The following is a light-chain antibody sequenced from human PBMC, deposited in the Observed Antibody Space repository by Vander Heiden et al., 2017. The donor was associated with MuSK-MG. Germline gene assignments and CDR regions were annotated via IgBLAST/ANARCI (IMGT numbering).Light chain of an antibody. Sequence: HSALTQPDSVSGSPVQSITISCPGSSSDGGGYNYVSWYQKHPGKAPKLMIFDVSNRPSGVSNRCSASKSGTTASLTISVLQAEDEADYYCRSYSSISTREVFGTGTKLTVL. J-gene: IGLJ1*01. CDR1: SSDGGGYNY. V-gene: IGLV2-14*01. CDR3: RSYSSISTREV. CDR2: DVS.